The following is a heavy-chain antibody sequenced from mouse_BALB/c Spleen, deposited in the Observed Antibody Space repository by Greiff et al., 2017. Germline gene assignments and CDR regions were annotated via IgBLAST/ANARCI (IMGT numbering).Heavy chain of an antibody. Sequence: VQGVESGAELVRPGVSVKISCTGSGYTFTDYAMHWVKQSHAKSLEWIGVISTYYGDASYNQKFKGKATMTVDKSSSTAYMELDRLTSEDSANYYGAREGNDYDGNYFDYWGQGTTLTVSS. CDR2: ISTYYGDA. V-gene: IGHV1S137*01. CDR1: GYTFTDYA. D-gene: IGHD2-4*01. CDR3: AREGNDYDGNYFDY. J-gene: IGHJ2*01.